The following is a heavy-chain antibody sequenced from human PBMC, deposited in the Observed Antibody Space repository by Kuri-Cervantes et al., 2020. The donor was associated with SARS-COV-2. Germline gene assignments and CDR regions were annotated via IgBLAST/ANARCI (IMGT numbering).Heavy chain of an antibody. CDR3: AKAANYGCDY. CDR2: ISGFTGNV. D-gene: IGHD3-16*01. CDR1: GYSFTSYW. Sequence: ASVKVSCKGSGYSFTSYWIGWVRQATGQGLEWVGWISGFTGNVYYARPFQGRVTLTTDTSTNTVSMELRTLRSDDTAMYYCAKAANYGCDYWGQGTLVTVSS. V-gene: IGHV1-18*04. J-gene: IGHJ4*02.